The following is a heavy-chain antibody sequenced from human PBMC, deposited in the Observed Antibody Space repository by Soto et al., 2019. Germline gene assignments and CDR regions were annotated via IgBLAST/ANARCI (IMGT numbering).Heavy chain of an antibody. CDR3: ARLPGDF. J-gene: IGHJ4*02. D-gene: IGHD3-10*01. CDR2: IYHSGTA. V-gene: IGHV4-38-2*02. Sequence: SETLSLTCTVSGFAITRGDYWAWIRRPPGKGLEWIASIYHSGTAHYNPSLQSRVTISVDTSKYQFSLTLSSVTAADTALYYCARLPGDFWGQGSLVTVSS. CDR1: GFAITRGDY.